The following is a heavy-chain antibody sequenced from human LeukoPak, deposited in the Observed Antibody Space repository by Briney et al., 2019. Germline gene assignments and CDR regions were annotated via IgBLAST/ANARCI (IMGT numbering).Heavy chain of an antibody. CDR1: GFTFSSYS. V-gene: IGHV3-21*01. CDR3: ARDITIFGVVIAD. Sequence: GGSLRLSCAASGFTFSSYSMSWVRQAPGKGLEWVSSISSSSSYIYYADSVKGRFTISRDNAKNSLYLQMNSLRAEDTAVYYCARDITIFGVVIADWGQGTLVTVSS. D-gene: IGHD3-3*01. CDR2: ISSSSSYI. J-gene: IGHJ4*02.